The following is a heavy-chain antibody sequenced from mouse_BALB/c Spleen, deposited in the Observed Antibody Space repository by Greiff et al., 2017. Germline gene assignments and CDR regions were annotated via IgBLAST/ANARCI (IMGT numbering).Heavy chain of an antibody. CDR3: ARREGTRDYFDY. D-gene: IGHD3-3*01. CDR1: GFTFSSFG. CDR2: ISSGSSPI. V-gene: IGHV5-17*02. Sequence: EVKVVESGGGLVQPGGSRKLSCAASGFTFSSFGMHWVRQAPEKGLEWVAYISSGSSPIYYADTVKGRFTISRDNPKNTLCLQMTSLRSEDTAMYYCARREGTRDYFDYWGQGTTLTVSA. J-gene: IGHJ2*01.